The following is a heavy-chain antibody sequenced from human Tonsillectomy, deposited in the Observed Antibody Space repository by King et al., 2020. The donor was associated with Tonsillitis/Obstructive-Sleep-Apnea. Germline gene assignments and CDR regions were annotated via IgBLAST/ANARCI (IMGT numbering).Heavy chain of an antibody. J-gene: IGHJ4*02. CDR2: ISGSGGTT. CDR1: GFTFSNYA. D-gene: IGHD4-11*01. Sequence: VQLVESGGGLVQPGGSLRLSCAASGFTFSNYAVSWVRQAPGKGLEWVSGISGSGGTTYYAGSVKGRLTISRDNSKSTLYLQMNSLRAEDTAVYYCAKGETTVTTMFEYWGQGTLVTVSS. V-gene: IGHV3-23*04. CDR3: AKGETTVTTMFEY.